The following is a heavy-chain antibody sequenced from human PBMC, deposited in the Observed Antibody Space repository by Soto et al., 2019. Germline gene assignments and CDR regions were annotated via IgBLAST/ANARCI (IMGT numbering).Heavy chain of an antibody. CDR1: GFTFSTYG. CDR3: ARSHRDRSGDICSTTWYYYYYMDV. Sequence: QVQLVESGGDVVQPGRSLRLSCTASGFTFSTYGMHWVRQAPGKGLEWVAVIWYDGSNKYHADSVKGRFTISRDNSKNTLYLQLNSLRAEDTAVYYCARSHRDRSGDICSTTWYYYYYMDVWGKGTTVTVSS. CDR2: IWYDGSNK. D-gene: IGHD2-15*01. V-gene: IGHV3-33*01. J-gene: IGHJ6*03.